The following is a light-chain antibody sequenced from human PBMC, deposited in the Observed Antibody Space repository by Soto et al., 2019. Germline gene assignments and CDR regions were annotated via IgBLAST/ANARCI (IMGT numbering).Light chain of an antibody. CDR1: SSDVGGYNY. CDR2: EVS. CDR3: SSYAGSNNFV. J-gene: IGLJ1*01. Sequence: QSVLTQPPSSYGSPGQSVTISCTGTSSDVGGYNYVSWYQQHPGKAPKLMIYEVSKRPSGVPDRFSGSKSGNTASLTVSGLQAEDEADYYCSSYAGSNNFVFGTG. V-gene: IGLV2-8*01.